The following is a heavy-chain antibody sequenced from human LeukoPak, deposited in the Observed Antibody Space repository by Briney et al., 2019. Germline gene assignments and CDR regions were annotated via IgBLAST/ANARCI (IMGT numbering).Heavy chain of an antibody. CDR2: IRSKAYGGTT. D-gene: IGHD2-2*01. CDR3: TRDIVVVPAAIHYYYYYGMDV. J-gene: IGHJ6*04. Sequence: GGSLRLSCTASGFTFGDYAMSWVRQAPGKGLEWVGFIRSKAYGGTTEYAASVKGRFTISRDDSKGIAYLQMNSLKTEDTAVYYCTRDIVVVPAAIHYYYYYGMDVWGKGTTVTVSS. V-gene: IGHV3-49*04. CDR1: GFTFGDYA.